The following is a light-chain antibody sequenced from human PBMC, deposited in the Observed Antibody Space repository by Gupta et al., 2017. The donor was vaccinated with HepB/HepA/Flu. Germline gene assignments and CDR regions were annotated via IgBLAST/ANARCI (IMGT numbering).Light chain of an antibody. CDR2: KAS. CDR1: QSISSW. V-gene: IGKV1-5*03. Sequence: DIQMTQSPSTLSASVGDRVTITCRASQSISSWLAWYQQKPGKAPKLLIYKASSVESGVPSRFSGSGSGTEFTLTISSRQPDDFATYYCQQNNSSPFTFGGGTKVEIK. J-gene: IGKJ4*01. CDR3: QQNNSSPFT.